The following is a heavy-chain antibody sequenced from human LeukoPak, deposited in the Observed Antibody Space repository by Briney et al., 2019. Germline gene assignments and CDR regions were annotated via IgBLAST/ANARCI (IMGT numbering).Heavy chain of an antibody. CDR1: GGSISSGGSS. D-gene: IGHD3-22*01. CDR3: ARAPEYYYDSSGYYLTNIYFDY. Sequence: SETLSLTCAVSGGSISSGGSSWSWIRQPPGKGLEWIGYIYHSGSTYYNPSLKSRVTISVDRSKNQFSLKLSSVTAADTAVYYCARAPEYYYDSSGYYLTNIYFDYWGQGTLVTVSS. V-gene: IGHV4-30-2*01. J-gene: IGHJ4*02. CDR2: IYHSGST.